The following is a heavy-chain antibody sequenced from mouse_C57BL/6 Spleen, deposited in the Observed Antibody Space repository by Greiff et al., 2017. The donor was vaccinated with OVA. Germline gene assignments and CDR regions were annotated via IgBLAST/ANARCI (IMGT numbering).Heavy chain of an antibody. J-gene: IGHJ3*01. CDR1: GYSITSGYY. Sequence: DVHLVESGPGLVKPSQSLSLTCSVTGYSITSGYYWNWIRQFPGNKLEWMGYISYDGSNNYNPSLKNRISITRDTSKNQFFLKLNSVTTEDTATYYCARGVYYGSSYEAWFAYWGQGTLVTVSA. V-gene: IGHV3-6*01. CDR3: ARGVYYGSSYEAWFAY. CDR2: ISYDGSN. D-gene: IGHD1-1*01.